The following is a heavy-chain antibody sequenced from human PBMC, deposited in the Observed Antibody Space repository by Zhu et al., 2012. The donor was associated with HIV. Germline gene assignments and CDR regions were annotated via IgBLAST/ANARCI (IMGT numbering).Heavy chain of an antibody. J-gene: IGHJ4*01. CDR1: GGSISRDNYF. V-gene: IGHV4-39*02. CDR2: FYYGGTT. Sequence: QVQLQESGPGLVKPSETQSLTCTVSGGSISRDNYFWGWIRQPPGKGLEWIGSFYYGGTTYYKSSLKSRVTISVDTSKNHFSLKLSSVTAADTAVYYCAAYIYASGXTFDSWGPEPWSPSPQ. D-gene: IGHD3-10*01. CDR3: AAYIYASGXTFDS.